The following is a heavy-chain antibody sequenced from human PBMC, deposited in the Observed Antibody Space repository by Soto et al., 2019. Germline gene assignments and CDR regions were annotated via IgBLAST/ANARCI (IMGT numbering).Heavy chain of an antibody. CDR1: GGSISSGDYY. Sequence: TSETLSLTCTVSGGSISSGDYYWSWIRQPPGKGLEWIGYIYYSGSTYYNPSLKSRVTISVDTSKNQFSLKLSSVTAADTAVYYCASRISAAGTATDYWGQGTLVTVSS. CDR3: ASRISAAGTATDY. CDR2: IYYSGST. J-gene: IGHJ4*02. V-gene: IGHV4-30-4*01. D-gene: IGHD6-13*01.